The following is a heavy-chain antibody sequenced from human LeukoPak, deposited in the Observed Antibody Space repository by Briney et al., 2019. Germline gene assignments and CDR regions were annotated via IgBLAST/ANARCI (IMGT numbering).Heavy chain of an antibody. V-gene: IGHV4-34*01. D-gene: IGHD6-13*01. Sequence: SETLSLTCAVYGGSFSGYYWSWIRQPPGKGLEWIGEINHSGSTNYNPSLKSRVTISVDTSKNQFSLKLSSVTAADTAVYYCARRAAGTKKTSFDYWGQGTLVTVSS. CDR1: GGSFSGYY. J-gene: IGHJ4*02. CDR2: INHSGST. CDR3: ARRAAGTKKTSFDY.